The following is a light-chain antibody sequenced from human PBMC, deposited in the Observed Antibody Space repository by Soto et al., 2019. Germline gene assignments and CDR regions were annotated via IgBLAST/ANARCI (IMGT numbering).Light chain of an antibody. CDR1: QNVTTS. Sequence: GDSVTITCRASQNVTTSMAWYQHKPGRAPKLLIFDVSNLESGVPSRFSGSGSGTEFTLTISSLQPDDFATYYCQQYNSYSWTFGQGTKVDIK. CDR3: QQYNSYSWT. J-gene: IGKJ1*01. V-gene: IGKV1-5*01. CDR2: DVS.